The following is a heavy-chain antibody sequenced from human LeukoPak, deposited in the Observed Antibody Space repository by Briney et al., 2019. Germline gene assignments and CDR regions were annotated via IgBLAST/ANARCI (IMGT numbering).Heavy chain of an antibody. D-gene: IGHD2-2*01. CDR2: TYYRSKWYN. CDR3: ARGGRDYQLQYYNWFDP. V-gene: IGHV6-1*01. CDR1: GDSVSSNSAA. Sequence: SQTLSLTCAISGDSVSSNSAAWNWIRQSPSRGLEWLGRTYYRSKWYNDYAVSVKSRITINPDTSKNQFSLQLNSVTPEDTAVYYCARGGRDYQLQYYNWFDPWAREPWSPSPQ. J-gene: IGHJ5*02.